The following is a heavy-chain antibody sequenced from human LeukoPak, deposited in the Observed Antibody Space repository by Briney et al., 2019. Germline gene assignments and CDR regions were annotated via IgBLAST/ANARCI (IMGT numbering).Heavy chain of an antibody. D-gene: IGHD2-21*02. CDR1: GGSITSHY. J-gene: IGHJ4*02. CDR2: IDYNGNT. V-gene: IGHV4-59*11. Sequence: SETLSLTCTVSGGSITSHYWSWVRQPPGKGLEWIANIDYNGNTNYNPSLKSRFTISLDTSKKQVSLNLSSVTAADTAVYYCARHRAYCGRDCLYYYLDSWGQGTLVTASS. CDR3: ARHRAYCGRDCLYYYLDS.